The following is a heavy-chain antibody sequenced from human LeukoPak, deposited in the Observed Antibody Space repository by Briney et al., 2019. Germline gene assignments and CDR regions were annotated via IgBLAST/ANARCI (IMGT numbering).Heavy chain of an antibody. J-gene: IGHJ6*02. Sequence: GGSLRLSCAASGFTVSSNYMSWVRRAPGKGLEWVSVVYSGGSTYYADSVKGRYTISRGNSKNMLYLQMNSLRVEDTAVYYCVRESNRGIYGMDVWGQGTTVTVSS. CDR2: VYSGGST. V-gene: IGHV3-53*01. CDR3: VRESNRGIYGMDV. D-gene: IGHD2/OR15-2a*01. CDR1: GFTVSSNY.